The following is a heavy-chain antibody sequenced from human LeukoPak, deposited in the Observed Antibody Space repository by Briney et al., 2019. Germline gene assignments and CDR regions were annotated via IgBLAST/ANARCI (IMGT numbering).Heavy chain of an antibody. J-gene: IGHJ4*02. CDR3: ARCIAVAVPDY. V-gene: IGHV1-18*04. Sequence: GASVKVSCKASGYTFTSYGISWVRQAPGQGLGWMGWISAYNGSTNYAQKLQGRVTMTTDTSTSTAYMELRSLRSDDTAVYYCARCIAVAVPDYWGQGTLVIVSS. D-gene: IGHD6-19*01. CDR2: ISAYNGST. CDR1: GYTFTSYG.